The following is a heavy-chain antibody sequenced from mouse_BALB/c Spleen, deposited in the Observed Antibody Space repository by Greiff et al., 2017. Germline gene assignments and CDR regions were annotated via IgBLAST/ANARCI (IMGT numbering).Heavy chain of an antibody. CDR1: GFTFSDFY. D-gene: IGHD2-1*01. CDR2: SRNKANDYTT. CDR3: ARDAEVKSMDY. Sequence: EVKLVDSGGGLVQPGGSLRLSCATSGFTFSDFYMEWVRQPPGKRLEWIAASRNKANDYTTEYSASVKGRFIVSRDTSQSILYLQMNALRAEDTAIYYCARDAEVKSMDYWGQGTSVTVSS. V-gene: IGHV7-1*02. J-gene: IGHJ4*01.